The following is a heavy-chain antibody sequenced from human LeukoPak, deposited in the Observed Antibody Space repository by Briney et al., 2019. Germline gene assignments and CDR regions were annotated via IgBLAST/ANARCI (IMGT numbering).Heavy chain of an antibody. V-gene: IGHV1-18*01. CDR2: ISAYNGNT. D-gene: IGHD1-1*01. CDR3: ARAAVQDRYRARNFQH. Sequence: ASVKVSCKASGYTFTSYGISWVRQAPGQGLEWMGWISAYNGNTNYAQKLQGRDTMTTDTSTSTAYMELRSLRSDDTAVYYCARAAVQDRYRARNFQHWGQGTLVTVSS. CDR1: GYTFTSYG. J-gene: IGHJ1*01.